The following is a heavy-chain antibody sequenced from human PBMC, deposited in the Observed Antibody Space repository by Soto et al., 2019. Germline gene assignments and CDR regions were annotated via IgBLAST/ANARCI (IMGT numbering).Heavy chain of an antibody. Sequence: GGSLRLSCAASGFTFSHHWMHWVRQGPGKGLVWVSRINTDGSITTYADSVKGRFTISRDNAQNILYLQMNSLRAEDTAVYFCARDLADTVYWGQGTLVTVSS. D-gene: IGHD2-21*01. J-gene: IGHJ4*02. CDR1: GFTFSHHW. CDR3: ARDLADTVY. V-gene: IGHV3-74*01. CDR2: INTDGSIT.